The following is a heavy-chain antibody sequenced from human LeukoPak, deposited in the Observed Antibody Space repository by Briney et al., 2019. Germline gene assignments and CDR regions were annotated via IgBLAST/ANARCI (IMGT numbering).Heavy chain of an antibody. D-gene: IGHD5-24*01. J-gene: IGHJ4*02. CDR1: GSSISSSSYY. V-gene: IGHV4-39*01. CDR2: IYYSGST. Sequence: PSETLSLTCTVSGSSISSSSYYWGWIRQPPGKGLEWIGSIYYSGSTYYNPSLKSRVTISVDTSKNQFSLKLSSVTAADTAVYYCAKQCRDGYNYLDYWGQGTLVTVSS. CDR3: AKQCRDGYNYLDY.